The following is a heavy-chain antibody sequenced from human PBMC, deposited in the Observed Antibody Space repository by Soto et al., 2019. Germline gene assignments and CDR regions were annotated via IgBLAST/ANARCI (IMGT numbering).Heavy chain of an antibody. V-gene: IGHV4-39*01. J-gene: IGHJ4*02. CDR3: ARQIGRGGWSLDH. Sequence: QLQLQESGPGLVKPAETLSLTCTVSGGSISSSDYWWGWIRQPPGKGLEWIGSIYYSGSTHYIPSLKSRVIMSVDTSKNQFSLRLSSVTAADTAVYYCARQIGRGGWSLDHWGQGTLVTVSS. D-gene: IGHD6-19*01. CDR2: IYYSGST. CDR1: GGSISSSDYW.